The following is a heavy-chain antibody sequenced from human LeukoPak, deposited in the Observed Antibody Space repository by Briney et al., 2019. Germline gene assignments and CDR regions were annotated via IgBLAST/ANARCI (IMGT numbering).Heavy chain of an antibody. J-gene: IGHJ4*02. Sequence: GGSLRLSCAASGFTFSSYSMNWVRRAPGKGLEWVSSISSSSSYIYYADSVKGRFTISRDNAKNSLYLQMNSLRAEDTAVYYCARGQYYDILTGYSTLVYWGQGTLVTVSS. CDR3: ARGQYYDILTGYSTLVY. CDR2: ISSSSSYI. V-gene: IGHV3-21*01. CDR1: GFTFSSYS. D-gene: IGHD3-9*01.